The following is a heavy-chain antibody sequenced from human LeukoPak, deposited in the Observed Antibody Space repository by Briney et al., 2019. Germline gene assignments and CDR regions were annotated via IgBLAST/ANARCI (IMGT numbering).Heavy chain of an antibody. CDR2: ISYDGSNK. Sequence: PGGSLRLSCAASGFTFSSYGMHWVRQAPGKGLEWVAVISYDGSNKYYADSVKGRFTISRDNSKNTLYLQMNSLRAEDTAVYYCARVMVATINYWGQGTLVTVSS. D-gene: IGHD5-12*01. J-gene: IGHJ4*02. CDR3: ARVMVATINY. V-gene: IGHV3-30*03. CDR1: GFTFSSYG.